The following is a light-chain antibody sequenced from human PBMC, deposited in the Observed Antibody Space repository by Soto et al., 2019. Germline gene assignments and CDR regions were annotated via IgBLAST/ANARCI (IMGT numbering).Light chain of an antibody. V-gene: IGLV1-47*01. J-gene: IGLJ3*02. Sequence: QSVLSQSPSASGTPGQRVTISCSGSSSNIGSNYVFWYQQLPGTALKVLIYRNYQRPSGVPDRFSGSKSGSSASLAISGLRSEDEADYYCAAWDDSLRGWVFGGGTKLTVL. CDR1: SSNIGSNY. CDR2: RNY. CDR3: AAWDDSLRGWV.